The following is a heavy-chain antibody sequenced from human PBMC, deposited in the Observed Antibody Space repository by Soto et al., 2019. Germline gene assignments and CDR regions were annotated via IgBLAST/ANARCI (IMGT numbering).Heavy chain of an antibody. J-gene: IGHJ4*02. Sequence: QVQLVESGGGVVQPGRSLRLSCAASGFTFSTYAMHWVRQAPGKGLEWMAVISSDGSSQYYADSVKGRFTISRDNSKNTLYVQMNSLRVEDTAVYHCARDPAASGWYYFYYWGQGTLVTVSS. CDR1: GFTFSTYA. D-gene: IGHD6-13*01. CDR2: ISSDGSSQ. CDR3: ARDPAASGWYYFYY. V-gene: IGHV3-30-3*01.